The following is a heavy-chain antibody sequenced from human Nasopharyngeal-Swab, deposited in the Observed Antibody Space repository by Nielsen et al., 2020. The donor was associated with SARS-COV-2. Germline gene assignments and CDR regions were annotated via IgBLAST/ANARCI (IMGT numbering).Heavy chain of an antibody. J-gene: IGHJ5*02. V-gene: IGHV4-59*08. CDR3: ARHRSGSSWNWFDP. CDR1: GGSISSYY. Sequence: SETLSLTCTVSGGSISSYYWSWIRQPLGKGLEWIGYIYYSGSTNYNPSLKSRVTISVDTSKNQFSLKLSSVTAADTAVYYCARHRSGSSWNWFDPWGQGTLVTVSS. CDR2: IYYSGST. D-gene: IGHD6-6*01.